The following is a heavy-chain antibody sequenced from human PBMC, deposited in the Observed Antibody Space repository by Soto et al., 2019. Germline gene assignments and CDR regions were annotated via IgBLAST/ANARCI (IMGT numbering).Heavy chain of an antibody. D-gene: IGHD7-27*01. CDR2: ISSSSSYI. Sequence: EVQLVESGGGLVKPGGSLRLSCAASGFTFSSYSMNWVRQAPGKGLEWVSSISSSSSYIYYADSVKGRFTISRDNAKNSRYLQMNSLRAEDTAVYYWARSWVPDYYCYGMDVWGQGTMVTVSS. J-gene: IGHJ6*02. V-gene: IGHV3-21*01. CDR3: ARSWVPDYYCYGMDV. CDR1: GFTFSSYS.